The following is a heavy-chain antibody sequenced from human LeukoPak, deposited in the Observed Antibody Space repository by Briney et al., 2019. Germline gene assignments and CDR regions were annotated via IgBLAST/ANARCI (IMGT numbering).Heavy chain of an antibody. D-gene: IGHD3-10*01. CDR3: ARRSDRSGSPLRN. V-gene: IGHV4-34*01. CDR1: GGYFSGNH. CDR2: INYSGST. J-gene: IGHJ4*02. Sequence: PSETLSLACAVYGGYFSGNHWNWIRQPPGRGLEWIGEINYSGSTNYNPSLKSRVTISADTSKNQFSLRLSSVTAADTAVHYCARRSDRSGSPLRNWGQGTLVTVSS.